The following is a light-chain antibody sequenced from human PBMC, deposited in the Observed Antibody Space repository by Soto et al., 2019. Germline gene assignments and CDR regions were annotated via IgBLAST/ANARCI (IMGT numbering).Light chain of an antibody. Sequence: SVLTQPPSASGTPGQRVTMSCSGSSSNIGSNSVNWYQQVPGTAPKLLIHSNNQRPSGVPDRFSGSKSGTSASLAISGLQSEDEADYCCAAWDDSLNGWVFGGGTKLTVL. J-gene: IGLJ3*02. CDR2: SNN. V-gene: IGLV1-44*01. CDR3: AAWDDSLNGWV. CDR1: SSNIGSNS.